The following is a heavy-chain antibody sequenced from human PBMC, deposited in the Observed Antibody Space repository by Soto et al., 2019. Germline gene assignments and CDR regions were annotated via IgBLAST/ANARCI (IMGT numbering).Heavy chain of an antibody. CDR3: AHIVVAGLGYYFDY. Sequence: QITLKESGPTLVKPTQTLTLTCTFSGFSLSSTRMAVGWIRQPPGKALEWLALIYWDDDKPYSPFLKSRLTIPKDTSKNQVVLTMSNMAPVDTARYYCAHIVVAGLGYYFDYWGQGTLVTVSS. D-gene: IGHD6-19*01. CDR2: IYWDDDK. CDR1: GFSLSSTRMA. J-gene: IGHJ4*02. V-gene: IGHV2-5*02.